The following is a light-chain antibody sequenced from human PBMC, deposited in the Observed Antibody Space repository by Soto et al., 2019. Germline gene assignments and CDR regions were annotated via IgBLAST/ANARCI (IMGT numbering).Light chain of an antibody. V-gene: IGKV4-1*01. CDR3: QQYYTTPHT. CDR1: QNVLSTSNNRNY. J-gene: IGKJ1*01. CDR2: WAS. Sequence: DIVMTQSPDSLAVSLGERATINCKSSQNVLSTSNNRNYLAWYQHKPGQPPQLLVSWASTRDSAVPDRFSGSGSGTDFTRTISSLQAEGAAVYYCQQYYTTPHTFGQGTKVEI.